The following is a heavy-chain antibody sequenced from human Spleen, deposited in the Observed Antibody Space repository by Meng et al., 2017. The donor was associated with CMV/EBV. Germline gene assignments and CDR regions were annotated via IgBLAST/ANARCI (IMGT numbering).Heavy chain of an antibody. CDR1: SFSGYY. V-gene: IGHV4-34*01. CDR3: ARGLLITIFGVVIRRWFDP. D-gene: IGHD3-3*01. J-gene: IGHJ5*02. CDR2: INHSGST. Sequence: SFSGYYWSWIRQPPGQVLEWIGEINHSGSTNYNPSLKSRVTISVDTSKNQFSLKLSSVTAADTAVYYCARGLLITIFGVVIRRWFDPWGQGTLVTVSS.